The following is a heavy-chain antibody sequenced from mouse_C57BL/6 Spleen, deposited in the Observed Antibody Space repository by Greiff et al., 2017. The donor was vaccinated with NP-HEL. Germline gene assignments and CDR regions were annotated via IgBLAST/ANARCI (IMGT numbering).Heavy chain of an antibody. CDR1: GYTFTSYG. V-gene: IGHV1-81*01. Sequence: QVQLKESGAELARPGASVKLSCKASGYTFTSYGISWVKQRTGQGLEWIGEIYPRSGNTYYNEKFKGKATLTADKSSSTAYMELRSLTSEDSAVYFCARAGGSSGYGDYWGQGTSVTVSS. CDR3: ARAGGSSGYGDY. J-gene: IGHJ4*01. CDR2: IYPRSGNT. D-gene: IGHD3-2*02.